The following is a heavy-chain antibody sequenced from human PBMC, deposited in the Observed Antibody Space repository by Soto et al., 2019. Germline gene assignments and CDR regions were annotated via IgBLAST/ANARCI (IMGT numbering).Heavy chain of an antibody. CDR3: ARDPGSGSYYGWFDP. CDR2: IYYSGDT. Sequence: SETLSLTCTVSGGSIISGDYYWSWIRQPPGKGLEWIGYIYYSGDTSYNPSLKSRVTISIDTSKNHFSLKLSSVTAADTAVFYFARDPGSGSYYGWFDPWGQGTLVTVSS. V-gene: IGHV4-30-4*08. J-gene: IGHJ5*02. CDR1: GGSIISGDYY. D-gene: IGHD3-10*01.